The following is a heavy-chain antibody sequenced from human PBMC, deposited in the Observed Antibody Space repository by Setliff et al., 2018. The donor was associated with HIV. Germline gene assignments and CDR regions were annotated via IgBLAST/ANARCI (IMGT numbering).Heavy chain of an antibody. Sequence: SETLSLTCTVSGGSISSRGYYWGWIRQPPGKELEWIGSIYYSGSTYYNPSLKSRVAISVDTSKNQFSLKLSSVTAADTAIYFCVRNSGWALGSWGQGILVTVSS. D-gene: IGHD3-16*01. CDR1: GGSISSRGYY. CDR3: VRNSGWALGS. V-gene: IGHV4-39*07. CDR2: IYYSGST. J-gene: IGHJ4*02.